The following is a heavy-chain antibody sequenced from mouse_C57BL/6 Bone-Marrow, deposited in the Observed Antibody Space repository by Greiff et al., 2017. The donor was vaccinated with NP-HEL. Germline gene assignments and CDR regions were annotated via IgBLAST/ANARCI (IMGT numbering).Heavy chain of an antibody. J-gene: IGHJ4*01. CDR2: IDPSDSYT. CDR3: ARRKRIYYGSYEGDYYAMDY. Sequence: VQLQQPGAELVKPGASVKLSCKASGYTFTSYWMQWVKQRPGQGLEWIGEIDPSDSYTNYNQKFKGKATLTVDTSSSTAYMQLSSLTSEDSAVYYCARRKRIYYGSYEGDYYAMDYWGQGTSVTVSS. D-gene: IGHD2-1*01. V-gene: IGHV1-50*01. CDR1: GYTFTSYW.